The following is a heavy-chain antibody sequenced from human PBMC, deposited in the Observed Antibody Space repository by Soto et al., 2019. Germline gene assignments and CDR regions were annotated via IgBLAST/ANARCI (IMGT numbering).Heavy chain of an antibody. CDR2: IDNTGST. CDR1: GGSISSYC. J-gene: IGHJ4*02. CDR3: ARATWPPLPRD. D-gene: IGHD1-26*01. Sequence: QVQLQESGPGLVKPSETLSLTCNVSGGSISSYCWSWIRQPPGKGLEWIGYIDNTGSTNYNPSLKRRVPISVDTSKNQFSLKLSSVTAADTAVYYCARATWPPLPRDWGQGTLVTVSS. V-gene: IGHV4-59*01.